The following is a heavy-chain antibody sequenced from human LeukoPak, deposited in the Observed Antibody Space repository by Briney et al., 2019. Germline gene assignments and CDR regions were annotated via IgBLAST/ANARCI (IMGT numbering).Heavy chain of an antibody. CDR1: GGSISSGGYS. CDR3: ASRTVNTRSRLFSY. V-gene: IGHV4-30-2*01. Sequence: SSETLSLTCAVSGGSISSGGYSWSWIRQPPGKGLEWIGEINHSGSTNYNPSLKSRVTISVDTSKNQFSLKLSSVTAADTAVYYCASRTVNTRSRLFSYWGQGTLVTVSS. CDR2: INHSGST. D-gene: IGHD3-16*01. J-gene: IGHJ4*02.